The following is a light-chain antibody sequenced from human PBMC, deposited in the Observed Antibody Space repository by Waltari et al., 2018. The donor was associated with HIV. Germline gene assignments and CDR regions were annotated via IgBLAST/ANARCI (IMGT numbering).Light chain of an antibody. V-gene: IGLV1-44*01. CDR1: SSNIGRYA. CDR3: ATWDGSLSGGV. J-gene: IGLJ2*01. CDR2: SDN. Sequence: QSVLTQSPSASGTPGQRVTISCSGSSSNIGRYAVHWYHNLPGTAPKLLIYSDNQRPPGVPDRFSGSKSGTSASLAISGLQSEDEAEYYCATWDGSLSGGVFGGGTKLTVL.